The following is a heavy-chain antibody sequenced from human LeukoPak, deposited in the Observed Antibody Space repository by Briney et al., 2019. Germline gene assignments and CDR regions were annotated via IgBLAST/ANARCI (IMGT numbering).Heavy chain of an antibody. CDR2: IRYDGSNK. J-gene: IGHJ4*02. CDR3: AKDLDRAAAGDGRRNDY. Sequence: GGSLRLSCAASGFTFSSYGMHWVRQAPGKGLEWVAFIRYDGSNKYYADSVKGRFTISRDNSKNTLYLQMNSLRAEDTAAYYCAKDLDRAAAGDGRRNDYWGQGTLVTVSS. V-gene: IGHV3-30*02. D-gene: IGHD6-13*01. CDR1: GFTFSSYG.